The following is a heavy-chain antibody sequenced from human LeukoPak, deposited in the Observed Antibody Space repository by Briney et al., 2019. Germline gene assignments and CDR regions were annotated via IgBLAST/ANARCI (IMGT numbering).Heavy chain of an antibody. D-gene: IGHD4-17*01. J-gene: IGHJ4*02. CDR1: GGSISSYY. CDR3: ARDISPMTTVTRGAGGLDY. Sequence: SETLSLTCTVSGGSISSYYWSWIRQPPGKGLEWIGYIYYSGSTNYNPSLKSRVTISVDTSKNQFSLKLSSVTAADTAVYYCARDISPMTTVTRGAGGLDYWGQGTLVTVSS. CDR2: IYYSGST. V-gene: IGHV4-59*01.